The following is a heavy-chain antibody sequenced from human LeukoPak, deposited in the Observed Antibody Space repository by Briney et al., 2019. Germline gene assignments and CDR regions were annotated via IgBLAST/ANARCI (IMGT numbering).Heavy chain of an antibody. V-gene: IGHV4-59*08. J-gene: IGHJ4*02. CDR3: ARHDTVLQGGGYDY. Sequence: SETLSLTCTVSGGSISGYYWSWIRQPPGRGLEWIAYIHGSGTTDYNPSLESRVTISVDTSKNQFSLKLSSVTAADTAVYYCARHDTVLQGGGYDYWGQGTLVTVSS. CDR2: IHGSGTT. CDR1: GGSISGYY. D-gene: IGHD3-16*01.